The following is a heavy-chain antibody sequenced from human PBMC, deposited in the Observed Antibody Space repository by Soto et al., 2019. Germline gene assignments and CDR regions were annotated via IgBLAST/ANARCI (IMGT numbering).Heavy chain of an antibody. CDR1: GFTFSNSA. Sequence: GGSLRLSCVASGFTFSNSALTWVRQAPGKGLEWVSSISGGSTYYADSVRGRFTISRDNSKNTLYLQMNSLRAEDTAIYYCAKSPNFYCSSPNCYKFYFDFWGQGALVTVSS. V-gene: IGHV3-23*01. J-gene: IGHJ4*02. CDR2: ISGGST. D-gene: IGHD2-2*02. CDR3: AKSPNFYCSSPNCYKFYFDF.